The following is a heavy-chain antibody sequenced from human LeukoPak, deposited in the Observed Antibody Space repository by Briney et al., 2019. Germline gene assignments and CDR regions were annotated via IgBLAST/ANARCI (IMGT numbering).Heavy chain of an antibody. CDR3: ARVRSGGYDY. D-gene: IGHD2-15*01. J-gene: IGHJ4*02. Sequence: GGSLRLSCAASGFTLSSYWMHWVRQAPGKGLVWVSRINSDGSSTNYADSVKGRFTISRDNADNTLFLQMNSLRAEDTAVYYCARVRSGGYDYWGQGTLVTVSS. CDR1: GFTLSSYW. V-gene: IGHV3-74*01. CDR2: INSDGSST.